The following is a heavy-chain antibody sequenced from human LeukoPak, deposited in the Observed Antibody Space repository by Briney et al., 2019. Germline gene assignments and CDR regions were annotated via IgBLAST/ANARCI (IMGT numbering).Heavy chain of an antibody. CDR2: ISAYNGNT. Sequence: ASVKASCKASGYTFTSYGISWVRQAPGQGLEWMGWISAYNGNTNYAQKLQGRVTMTTDTSTSTAYMELRSPRSDDTAVYYCARVQRWLDAFDIWGQGTMVTVSS. J-gene: IGHJ3*02. D-gene: IGHD5-12*01. CDR1: GYTFTSYG. V-gene: IGHV1-18*01. CDR3: ARVQRWLDAFDI.